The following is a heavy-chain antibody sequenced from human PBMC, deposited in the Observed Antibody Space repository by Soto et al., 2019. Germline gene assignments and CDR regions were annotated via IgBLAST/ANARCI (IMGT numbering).Heavy chain of an antibody. CDR3: AICSTSCPTEGDAFDI. V-gene: IGHV1-46*03. CDR1: GYTFTSYY. Sequence: ASVKVSCKASGYTFTSYYMHWVRQAPGQGLEWMGIINPSGGSTSYAQKFQGRVTMTRDTSTSTVYMELSSLRSEDTAVYYCAICSTSCPTEGDAFDIWGQGTIGTVSS. CDR2: INPSGGST. J-gene: IGHJ3*02. D-gene: IGHD2-2*01.